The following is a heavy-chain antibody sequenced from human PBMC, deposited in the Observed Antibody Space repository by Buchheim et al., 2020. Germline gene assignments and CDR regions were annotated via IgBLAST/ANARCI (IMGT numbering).Heavy chain of an antibody. CDR1: GFTFRKCA. D-gene: IGHD1-26*01. CDR2: ISDSGGTT. Sequence: EVQLLESGGGLVQPGGSLRLSCAASGFTFRKCAMSWVRRAPGKGLEWVSGISDSGGTTYYADSVKGRFTISRDNSKNTLYMQMNSLRAEDTAVYYCAMGANASGWYDHWGQGSL. V-gene: IGHV3-23*01. J-gene: IGHJ5*02. CDR3: AMGANASGWYDH.